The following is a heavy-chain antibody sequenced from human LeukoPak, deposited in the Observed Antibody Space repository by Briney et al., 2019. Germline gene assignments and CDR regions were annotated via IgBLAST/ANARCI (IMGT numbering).Heavy chain of an antibody. CDR3: ARSGYSYGLPKFDY. J-gene: IGHJ4*02. V-gene: IGHV4-61*02. CDR1: GGSISSRNYY. Sequence: SETLSLTCTFSGGSISSRNYYWGWIRQPAGKGLEWIGRIYTSGSTNYNPSLKSRVTISVDTSKNQFSLKLSSVTAADTAVYYCARSGYSYGLPKFDYWGQGTLVTVSS. CDR2: IYTSGST. D-gene: IGHD5-18*01.